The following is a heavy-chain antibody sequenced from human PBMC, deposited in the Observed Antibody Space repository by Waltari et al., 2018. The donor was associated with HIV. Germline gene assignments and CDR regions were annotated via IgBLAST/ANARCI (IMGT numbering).Heavy chain of an antibody. D-gene: IGHD6-19*01. CDR1: GGSVSSENYY. Sequence: QVQLQESGPGLVKPSETLSLTCTVSGGSVSSENYYWTWIRQPPGKGLEWVGYIYYTRSTTCRPSLRSRATISLDTSKNQFSLRLTSVTAADTAVYYCARATYSSGCHDSWGQGTLVTVSS. J-gene: IGHJ4*02. V-gene: IGHV4-61*01. CDR2: IYYTRST. CDR3: ARATYSSGCHDS.